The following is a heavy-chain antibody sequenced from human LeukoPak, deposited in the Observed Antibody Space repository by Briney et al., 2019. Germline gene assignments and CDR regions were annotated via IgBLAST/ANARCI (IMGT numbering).Heavy chain of an antibody. D-gene: IGHD3-22*01. V-gene: IGHV3-48*03. Sequence: PGGSLRLSCAASGSTFSNSEMNWVRQAPGKGLEWVSYISGSGPTMYYADSVKGRFTISRDNAKNSLYLQMNSLRVEDTAVYYWVRYISGNNQYYFDYGGRGTLVTVSS. J-gene: IGHJ4*02. CDR3: VRYISGNNQYYFDY. CDR2: ISGSGPTM. CDR1: GSTFSNSE.